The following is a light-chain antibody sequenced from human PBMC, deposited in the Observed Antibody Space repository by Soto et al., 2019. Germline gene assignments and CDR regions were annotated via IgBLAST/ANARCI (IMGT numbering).Light chain of an antibody. Sequence: IQLTQSPSSLSASVGDRVTITCRASPAIASFLAWYQQKPGTAPKLLIYDAATLQSGVPSRFSGSRSGTEYTLTIGSLQPEDFATYYCQQLNGSPWTFGQGTK. J-gene: IGKJ1*01. CDR3: QQLNGSPWT. CDR1: PAIASF. CDR2: DAA. V-gene: IGKV1-9*01.